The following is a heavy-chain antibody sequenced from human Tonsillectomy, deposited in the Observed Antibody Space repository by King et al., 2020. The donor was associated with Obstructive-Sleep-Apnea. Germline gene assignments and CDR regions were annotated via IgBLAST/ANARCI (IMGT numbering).Heavy chain of an antibody. J-gene: IGHJ4*02. CDR2: IYYSGST. V-gene: IGHV4-30-4*07. D-gene: IGHD4-17*01. Sequence: QLQESGPGLVKPSQTLSLTCAVSGGSISSGGYSWSWIRQPPGKGLEWIGYIYYSGSTYYNPSLKSRVTISVDTSKNQFSLRPSSVTAADTAVYYCATFHDYGDYVAPFDYWGQGTLVTVSS. CDR1: GGSISSGGYS. CDR3: ATFHDYGDYVAPFDY.